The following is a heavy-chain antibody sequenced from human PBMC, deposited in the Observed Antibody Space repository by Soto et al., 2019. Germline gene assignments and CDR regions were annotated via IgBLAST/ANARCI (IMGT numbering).Heavy chain of an antibody. CDR2: IYPGDSDT. D-gene: IGHD3-9*01. CDR3: TRLIDHVDPRSL. Sequence: PGESLKISCKGSGYIFTDYWIAWVRQLPGQRPEWMGIIYPGDSDTRYSPSFKGQVTISADKSINTAYLQWSSLEVSDTAMYYCTRLIDHVDPRSLWGQGTLVTGSS. CDR1: GYIFTDYW. J-gene: IGHJ4*02. V-gene: IGHV5-51*01.